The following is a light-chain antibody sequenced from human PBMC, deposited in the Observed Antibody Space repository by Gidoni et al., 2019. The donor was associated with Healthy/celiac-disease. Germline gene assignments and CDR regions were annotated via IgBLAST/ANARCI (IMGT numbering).Light chain of an antibody. CDR3: QQYNNWPLWT. Sequence: EIVMTQSPATLSVSPGERATLSCRASQSVRSNLAWYQQKPGQAPMLLIYGASTRATGIPARFSGSGSGTEFTLTISSLQSEDFSVDYCQQYNNWPLWTFGQGTKVEIK. CDR2: GAS. J-gene: IGKJ1*01. V-gene: IGKV3-15*01. CDR1: QSVRSN.